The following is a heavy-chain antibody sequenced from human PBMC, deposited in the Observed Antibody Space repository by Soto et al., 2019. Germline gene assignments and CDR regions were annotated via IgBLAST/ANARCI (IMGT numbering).Heavy chain of an antibody. Sequence: QVQLVESGGGVVQPGRSLRLCSAASGFTFSNYAMYWVRQAPGKGLEWVAVISYDGNNKYYADSVKGRFTISRDNSKNTLYLQMNSLRAEDTAVYYCARAGCDGGTCYTLVGLRYGMDFWGQGTTVTVSS. CDR3: ARAGCDGGTCYTLVGLRYGMDF. J-gene: IGHJ6*02. CDR1: GFTFSNYA. CDR2: ISYDGNNK. D-gene: IGHD2-15*01. V-gene: IGHV3-30-3*01.